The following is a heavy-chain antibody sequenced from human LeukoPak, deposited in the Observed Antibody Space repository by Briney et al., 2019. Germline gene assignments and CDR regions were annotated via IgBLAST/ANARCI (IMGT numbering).Heavy chain of an antibody. V-gene: IGHV3-73*01. CDR2: IRSKANSYAT. Sequence: PGGSLRLSCAASGFTFSGSAMHWVRQASGKGLEWVGRIRSKANSYATAYAASVKGRFTISRDDSKNTAYLQMNSLKTEDTAVYYCTTLPPYSGYDSGDYYYYYGMDVWGQGTTVTISS. J-gene: IGHJ6*02. CDR1: GFTFSGSA. D-gene: IGHD5-12*01. CDR3: TTLPPYSGYDSGDYYYYYGMDV.